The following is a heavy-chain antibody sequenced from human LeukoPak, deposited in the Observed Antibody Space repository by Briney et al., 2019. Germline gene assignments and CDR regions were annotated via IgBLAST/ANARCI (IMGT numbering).Heavy chain of an antibody. CDR2: ISSSSSTI. Sequence: PGGSLRLSCAASGFTFSSYRMNWVRHAPGKGLEWDSYISSSSSTIYYADSVKGRFTISRDNAKNSLYLQMNSLRAADTAMYYWARKPDSSGWPYYFDCWLQGTLV. J-gene: IGHJ4*02. CDR3: ARKPDSSGWPYYFDC. V-gene: IGHV3-48*01. CDR1: GFTFSSYR. D-gene: IGHD6-19*01.